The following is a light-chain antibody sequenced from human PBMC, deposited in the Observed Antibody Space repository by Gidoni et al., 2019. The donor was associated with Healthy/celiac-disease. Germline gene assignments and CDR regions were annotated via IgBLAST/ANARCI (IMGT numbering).Light chain of an antibody. J-gene: IGKJ1*01. Sequence: EIVMTQSPATLSVSPGESATLPCRASQSVSSNLAWYQQKPGQAPRLLIYGASTRATGIPARFSGSGSGTEFTLTISSLQSEDFAVYYCQQYNNWPRTFXQXTKVEIK. V-gene: IGKV3-15*01. CDR1: QSVSSN. CDR2: GAS. CDR3: QQYNNWPRT.